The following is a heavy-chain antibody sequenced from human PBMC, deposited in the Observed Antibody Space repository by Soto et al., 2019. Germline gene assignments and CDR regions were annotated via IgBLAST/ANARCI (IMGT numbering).Heavy chain of an antibody. D-gene: IGHD2-15*01. Sequence: PGGSLRLSCAASGFTFSSYSMNWVRQAPGKGLEWVSSISSSSSYIYYADSVKGRFTISRDNAKNSLYLQMNSLRAEDTAVYYCAILPHPSTPPNCSGGSCYPEVDFDYWGQGTLVTVSS. J-gene: IGHJ4*02. V-gene: IGHV3-21*01. CDR2: ISSSSSYI. CDR3: AILPHPSTPPNCSGGSCYPEVDFDY. CDR1: GFTFSSYS.